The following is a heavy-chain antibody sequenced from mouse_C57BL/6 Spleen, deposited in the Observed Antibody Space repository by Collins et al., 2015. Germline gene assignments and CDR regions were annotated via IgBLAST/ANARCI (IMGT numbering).Heavy chain of an antibody. CDR2: INTYSGVP. J-gene: IGHJ1*03. Sequence: QIQLVQSGPEPKKPGETVKISCKASGYTFTTYGMSWVKQAPGKGLKWMGWINTYSGVPTYADDFKGRFAFSLQTSASTAYLQINNLKNEDTATYFCARSRHYYGSSYDWYFDVWGTGTTVTVSS. CDR1: GYTFTTYG. CDR3: ARSRHYYGSSYDWYFDV. D-gene: IGHD1-1*01. V-gene: IGHV9-3*01.